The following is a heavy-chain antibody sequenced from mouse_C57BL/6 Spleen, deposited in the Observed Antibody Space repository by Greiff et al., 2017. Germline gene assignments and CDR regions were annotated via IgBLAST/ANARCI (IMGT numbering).Heavy chain of an antibody. V-gene: IGHV1-39*01. J-gene: IGHJ4*01. D-gene: IGHD1-1*01. CDR1: GYSFTDYN. CDR2: INPTYGTT. Sequence: EVQLQQSGPELVKPGASVKISCKASGYSFTDYNMKWVKQSHGKGLEWIGVINPTYGTTSYNQKFKGKATLTVDPSSSTDYMQLNSLTSEDSAVYCCARQGSRAMDYWGQGTSVTVSS. CDR3: ARQGSRAMDY.